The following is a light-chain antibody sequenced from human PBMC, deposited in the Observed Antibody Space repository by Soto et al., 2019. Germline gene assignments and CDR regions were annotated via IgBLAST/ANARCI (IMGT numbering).Light chain of an antibody. CDR2: GAS. Sequence: EIVLTQSPGTLSLSPGERATLSCMASQSVSSSYLAWYQQKPGQAPSLLIYGASSRASGIPDRFSGSGSGTDFTLTISRLEPEDFAVYYCQQYGSSPPVTFGGGTKVDNK. V-gene: IGKV3-20*01. CDR1: QSVSSSY. J-gene: IGKJ4*01. CDR3: QQYGSSPPVT.